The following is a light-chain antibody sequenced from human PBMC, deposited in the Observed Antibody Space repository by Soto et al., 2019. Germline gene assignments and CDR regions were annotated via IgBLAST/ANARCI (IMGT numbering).Light chain of an antibody. CDR2: DAS. Sequence: DIQMTQSPSTLSASVGDRVTITCRASQSVRSWLAWYQQKPGKAPKLLIYDASSLESGVQSRFRGSGSGTEFTLTISSLQPDDFATYYCQQYNSYSPWTFGQGTKVEIK. CDR1: QSVRSW. V-gene: IGKV1-5*01. CDR3: QQYNSYSPWT. J-gene: IGKJ1*01.